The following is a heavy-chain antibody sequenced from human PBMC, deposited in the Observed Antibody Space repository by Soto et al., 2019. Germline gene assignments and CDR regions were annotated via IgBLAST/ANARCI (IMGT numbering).Heavy chain of an antibody. CDR3: AKGVLGYCTSTSCHAYWFDP. J-gene: IGHJ5*02. Sequence: GGSLRLSCAASGFTFSSYAMSWVRQAPGKGLEWVSAISGSVDSTYYADSVKGRFTISRDNSKNTLYLQMNSLRAEDTAVYYCAKGVLGYCTSTSCHAYWFDPWGQGTLVTVSS. CDR2: ISGSVDST. V-gene: IGHV3-23*01. CDR1: GFTFSSYA. D-gene: IGHD2-2*01.